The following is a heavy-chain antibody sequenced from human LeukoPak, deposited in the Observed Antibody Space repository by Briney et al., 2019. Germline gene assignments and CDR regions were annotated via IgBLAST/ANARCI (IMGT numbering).Heavy chain of an antibody. Sequence: GGSLRLSCAASGFTFSSYAMSWVRQAPGKGLEWVSAISGSGGSTYYADSVKGRFTISRDNSKNTLYLQMNSLRAEDTAVYYCAKDRSASIVGAPDFGYWGQGTLVTVSS. V-gene: IGHV3-23*01. J-gene: IGHJ4*02. D-gene: IGHD1-26*01. CDR3: AKDRSASIVGAPDFGY. CDR2: ISGSGGST. CDR1: GFTFSSYA.